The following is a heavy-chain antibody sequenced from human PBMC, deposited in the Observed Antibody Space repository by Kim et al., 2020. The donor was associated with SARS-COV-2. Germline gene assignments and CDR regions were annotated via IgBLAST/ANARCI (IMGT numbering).Heavy chain of an antibody. J-gene: IGHJ4*02. CDR1: AFTFSNYD. Sequence: GGSLRLSCAASAFTFSNYDMTWVRQAPGKGLVWVSDISGIGPHTYYADSVKGGFTISRDNSKNTLYLLLNSLRAEDTAVYYCAIVASKLRFLNFEYWGQGTLVTVSP. V-gene: IGHV3-23*01. CDR3: AIVASKLRFLNFEY. D-gene: IGHD3-3*01. CDR2: ISGIGPHT.